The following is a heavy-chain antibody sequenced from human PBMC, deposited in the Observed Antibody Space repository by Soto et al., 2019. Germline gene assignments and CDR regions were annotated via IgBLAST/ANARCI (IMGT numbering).Heavy chain of an antibody. J-gene: IGHJ6*02. Sequence: QVQLQQWGAGLLKPSETLSLTCAVNGGSLSGYYWSWIRQSPGEGLEWIGEINHRGSSDYNPSLKSRVTISIDASKNHVTLELTSVTAADTAVYYCVRSDNRNSLYGVDVWGQGTAVTVSS. CDR2: INHRGSS. CDR3: VRSDNRNSLYGVDV. D-gene: IGHD1-7*01. V-gene: IGHV4-34*01. CDR1: GGSLSGYY.